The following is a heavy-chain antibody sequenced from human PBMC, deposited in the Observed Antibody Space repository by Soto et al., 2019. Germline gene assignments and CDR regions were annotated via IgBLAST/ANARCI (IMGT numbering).Heavy chain of an antibody. J-gene: IGHJ6*02. CDR2: IWYDGSNK. D-gene: IGHD6-13*01. CDR3: ARDLGSSPPRYYYYGMDV. Sequence: QVQLVESGGGVVQPGRSLRLSCAASRFTFSSYGMHWVRQAPGKGLEWVAVIWYDGSNKYYADSVKGRFTISRDNSKNTLYLQMNSLRAEDTAVYYCARDLGSSPPRYYYYGMDVWGQGTTVTVSS. V-gene: IGHV3-33*01. CDR1: RFTFSSYG.